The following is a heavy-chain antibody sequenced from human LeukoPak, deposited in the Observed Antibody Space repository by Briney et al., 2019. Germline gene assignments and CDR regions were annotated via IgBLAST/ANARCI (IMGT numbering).Heavy chain of an antibody. D-gene: IGHD2-2*01. Sequence: SETLSLTCTVSGGSISSSSYYWGWIRQPPGKGLEWIGSIYYSGSTYYNPSLKSRVTISVDTSKNQFSLKLSSVTAADTAVYYCARGDCSSTSCPNFDYWGQGTLVTVSS. V-gene: IGHV4-39*01. J-gene: IGHJ4*02. CDR2: IYYSGST. CDR1: GGSISSSSYY. CDR3: ARGDCSSTSCPNFDY.